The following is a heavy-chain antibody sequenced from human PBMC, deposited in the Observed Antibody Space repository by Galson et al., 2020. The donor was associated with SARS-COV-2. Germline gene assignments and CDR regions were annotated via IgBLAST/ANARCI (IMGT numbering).Heavy chain of an antibody. Sequence: GGSLRLSCAASGFTFDDYAMHWVRQAPGKGLEWVSGISWNSGRIGYADSVKGRFTISRDNAKKSLSLQMNSLRPEDTALYYCAKSRGGMLVVVFQGGFDIWGQGTMVTVSS. CDR3: AKSRGGMLVVVFQGGFDI. J-gene: IGHJ3*02. CDR1: GFTFDDYA. D-gene: IGHD3-22*01. CDR2: ISWNSGRI. V-gene: IGHV3-9*01.